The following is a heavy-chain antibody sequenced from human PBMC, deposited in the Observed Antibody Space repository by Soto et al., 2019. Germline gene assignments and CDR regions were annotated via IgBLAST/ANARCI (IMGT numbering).Heavy chain of an antibody. CDR1: GGSISSYY. CDR3: ARLGDPGDIVVVGDYNWFDP. Sequence: SETLSLTCTVSGGSISSYYWSWIRQPPGKGLEWIGYIYYSGSTNYNPSLKSRVTISVDTSKNQFSLKLSSVTAADTAVYYCARLGDPGDIVVVGDYNWFDPWGQGTLVTVSS. D-gene: IGHD2-15*01. CDR2: IYYSGST. J-gene: IGHJ5*02. V-gene: IGHV4-59*08.